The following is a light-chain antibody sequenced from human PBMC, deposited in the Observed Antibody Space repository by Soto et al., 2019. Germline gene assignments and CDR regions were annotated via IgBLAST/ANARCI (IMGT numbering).Light chain of an antibody. J-gene: IGLJ1*01. CDR1: SSNIGGYNV. CDR2: ESI. CDR3: CSYVGATTYV. V-gene: IGLV2-23*01. Sequence: QSVLTQPASVSVSPGQSITISCSGTSSNIGGYNVVSWYQQHPGKAPKVIVYESIKRPSGVSDRFSGSTSGSTACLTISGLQADDEAEYYCCSYVGATTYVFGSGTKVTVL.